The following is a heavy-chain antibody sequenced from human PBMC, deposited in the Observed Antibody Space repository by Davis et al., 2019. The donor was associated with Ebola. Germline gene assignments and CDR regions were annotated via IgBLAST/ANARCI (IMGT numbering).Heavy chain of an antibody. J-gene: IGHJ4*02. CDR3: ARLFYGDIDY. Sequence: AASVKVSCKASGYSFSSYSIHWLRQAPGQRLEWMGWINAGNGNTKYSQKFQGRVTITRDTSASTAYMELSSLRSEDTAVYYCARLFYGDIDYWGQGTLVTVSS. V-gene: IGHV1-3*01. CDR2: INAGNGNT. CDR1: GYSFSSYS. D-gene: IGHD4-17*01.